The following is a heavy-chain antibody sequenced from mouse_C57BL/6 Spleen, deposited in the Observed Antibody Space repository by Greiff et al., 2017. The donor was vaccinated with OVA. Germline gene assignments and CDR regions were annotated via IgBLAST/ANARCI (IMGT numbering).Heavy chain of an antibody. V-gene: IGHV1-15*01. Sequence: VQLQESGAELVRPGASVTLSCKASGYTFTDYEMHWVKQTPVHGLEWIGAIDPETGGTAYNQKFKGKAILTADKSSGTAYMELRSLTSEDSAVYYCTRGAASTGFAYWGQGTLVTVSA. CDR3: TRGAASTGFAY. J-gene: IGHJ3*01. CDR2: IDPETGGT. D-gene: IGHD6-1*01. CDR1: GYTFTDYE.